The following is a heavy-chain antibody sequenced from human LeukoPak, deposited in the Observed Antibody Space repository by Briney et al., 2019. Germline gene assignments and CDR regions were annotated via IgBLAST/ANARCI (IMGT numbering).Heavy chain of an antibody. Sequence: GGSLRLSCAASGFTFSSYEMNWVRQAPGKGQEWVSYISSSGSTIYYADSVKGRFTISRDNAKNSLYLQMNSLRAEDTAVYYCAELGITMIGGVWGKGTTVAISS. D-gene: IGHD3-10*02. J-gene: IGHJ6*04. V-gene: IGHV3-48*03. CDR3: AELGITMIGGV. CDR1: GFTFSSYE. CDR2: ISSSGSTI.